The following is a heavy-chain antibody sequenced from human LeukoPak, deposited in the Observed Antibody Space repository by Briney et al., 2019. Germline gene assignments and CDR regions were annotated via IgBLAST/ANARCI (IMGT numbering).Heavy chain of an antibody. D-gene: IGHD6-19*01. V-gene: IGHV3-33*01. CDR3: ASDYSSGWYKGFDH. CDR1: GFTFSSYG. J-gene: IGHJ4*02. Sequence: SGGSLRLSCAASGFTFSSYGMHWVRQAPGKGLEWVAVIWYDGSNKYYADSVKGRFTISRDNSKNTLYLQMNSLRAEDTAVYYCASDYSSGWYKGFDHWGQGTLVTVSS. CDR2: IWYDGSNK.